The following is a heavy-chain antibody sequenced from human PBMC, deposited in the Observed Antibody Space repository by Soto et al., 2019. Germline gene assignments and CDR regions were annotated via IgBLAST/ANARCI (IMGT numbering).Heavy chain of an antibody. Sequence: SETLSLTCAVYGGSFSGYYWSWVRPPPGKGLEWIGEINHSGSTNYNPSLKSRVTISVDTSKNQFSLKLSSVTAADTAVYYCASLRFLEWSIYYYYYGMDVWGQGTTVTV. CDR2: INHSGST. J-gene: IGHJ6*02. V-gene: IGHV4-34*01. D-gene: IGHD3-3*01. CDR3: ASLRFLEWSIYYYYYGMDV. CDR1: GGSFSGYY.